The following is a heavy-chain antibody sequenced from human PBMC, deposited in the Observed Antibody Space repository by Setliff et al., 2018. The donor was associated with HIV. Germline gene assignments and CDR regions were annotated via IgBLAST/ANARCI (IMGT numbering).Heavy chain of an antibody. CDR3: ARGRGAWFEGSWFDP. J-gene: IGHJ5*02. V-gene: IGHV4-30-2*06. D-gene: IGHD6-19*01. CDR1: GDSMSSGDYS. CDR2: IYPSGRT. Sequence: PSETLSLTCAVSGDSMSSGDYSWNWIRQSPGKGLEWIGYIYPSGRTYYNPSLKNRVTMSIDRSKKQFSLNLSSVTAADTALYFCARGRGAWFEGSWFDPWGQGILVTVS.